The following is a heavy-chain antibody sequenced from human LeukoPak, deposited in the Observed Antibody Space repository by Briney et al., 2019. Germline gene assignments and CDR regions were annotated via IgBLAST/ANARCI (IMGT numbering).Heavy chain of an antibody. J-gene: IGHJ4*02. CDR1: GGSIRSYY. D-gene: IGHD4-23*01. CDR3: ARRVVSEWYFDL. CDR2: IYHSGSS. V-gene: IGHV4-59*01. Sequence: SETLSLTCTVSGGSIRSYYWSWIRQPPGKRLEWIGYIYHSGSSNYNPSLKSRVTISTDTSKNQFSLNLISMTAADTAVYYCARRVVSEWYFDLWGQGTLVTVSS.